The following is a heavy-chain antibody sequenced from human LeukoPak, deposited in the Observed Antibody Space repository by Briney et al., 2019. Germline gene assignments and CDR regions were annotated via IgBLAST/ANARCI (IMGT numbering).Heavy chain of an antibody. CDR2: IYSGGST. J-gene: IGHJ4*02. V-gene: IGHV3-53*01. D-gene: IGHD2-2*01. CDR3: AKGCSSRRCYIEY. Sequence: GGSLRLSCAASGFTVSNNYMSWVRQAPGKGLEWVSVIYSGGSTYYADSVKGRFSISRDASKNTLSLQMDSLRPENTAVYSCAKGCSSRRCYIEYWGQGTLVTVSS. CDR1: GFTVSNNY.